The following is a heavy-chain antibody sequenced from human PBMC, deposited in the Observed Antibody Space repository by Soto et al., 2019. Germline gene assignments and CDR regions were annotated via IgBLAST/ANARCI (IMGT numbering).Heavy chain of an antibody. CDR3: ARSIAVAGTQYDAFDI. J-gene: IGHJ3*02. D-gene: IGHD6-19*01. CDR2: IYPGDSDT. V-gene: IGHV5-51*01. CDR1: GYNFTSYW. Sequence: GESLKISCKGSGYNFTSYWIGWVRQMPGKGLEWMGIIYPGDSDTRYSPSFQGQVTISADKSISTAYLQWSSLKASDTAMYYCARSIAVAGTQYDAFDIWGQGTMVTVSS.